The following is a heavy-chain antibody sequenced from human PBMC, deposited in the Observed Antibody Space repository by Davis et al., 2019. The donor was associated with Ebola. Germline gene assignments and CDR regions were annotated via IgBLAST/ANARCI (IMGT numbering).Heavy chain of an antibody. CDR1: GYTFTSYA. D-gene: IGHD3-22*01. CDR3: ARGSRVVTHYYYYGMDV. J-gene: IGHJ6*02. CDR2: INAGNGNT. V-gene: IGHV1-3*01. Sequence: AASVKVSCKASGYTFTSYAMHWVRQAPGQRLEWMGWINAGNGNTKYSQKFQGRVTITRDTSASTAYMELSSLRSEDTAVYYCARGSRVVTHYYYYGMDVWGQGTTVTVSS.